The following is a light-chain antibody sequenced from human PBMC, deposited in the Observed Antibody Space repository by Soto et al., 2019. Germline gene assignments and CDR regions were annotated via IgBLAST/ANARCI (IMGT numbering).Light chain of an antibody. J-gene: IGKJ1*01. CDR3: QQYGSSPRT. V-gene: IGKV3-20*01. CDR2: GAS. CDR1: QSVSGSY. Sequence: EIVLTQSPGTLSLSPGERATLSCRASQSVSGSYLAWYQQKPGQAPRRLIYGASTRASGIPARFSGSGSGTDFTLTISRLEPEDFAVYYWQQYGSSPRTFGQGTKVEIK.